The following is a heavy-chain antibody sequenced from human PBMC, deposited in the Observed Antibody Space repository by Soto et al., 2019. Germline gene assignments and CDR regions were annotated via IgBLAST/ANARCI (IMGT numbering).Heavy chain of an antibody. J-gene: IGHJ5*02. CDR3: ARGMWPDRFAN. CDR2: FYQGGRT. Sequence: HVQLRQWGAGLLKPSDTLSLTCAVYGESLNYYYWSWIRQAPGKGLEWIGEFYQGGRTHYNPSVKSRVTISVDLSSQQFSLKLTSVTAAYTATYYCARGMWPDRFANWGQGTLVTVSS. V-gene: IGHV4-34*01. D-gene: IGHD2-21*01. CDR1: GESLNYYY.